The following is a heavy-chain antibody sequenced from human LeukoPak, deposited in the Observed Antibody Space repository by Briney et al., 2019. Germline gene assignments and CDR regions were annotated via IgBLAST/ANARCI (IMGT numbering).Heavy chain of an antibody. CDR3: AELGITMIGGV. J-gene: IGHJ6*04. V-gene: IGHV3-7*01. D-gene: IGHD3-10*02. Sequence: TGGSLRLSCAASGFTFSSYWMSWVRQAPGKGLEWVANIKKDGSEKYYVDSVEGRFTISRDNAKTSLYLQMNSLRAEDTAVYYCAELGITMIGGVWGKGTTVTISS. CDR2: IKKDGSEK. CDR1: GFTFSSYW.